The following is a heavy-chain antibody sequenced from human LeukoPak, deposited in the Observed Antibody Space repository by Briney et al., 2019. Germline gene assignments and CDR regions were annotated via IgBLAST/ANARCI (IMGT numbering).Heavy chain of an antibody. D-gene: IGHD2-21*02. CDR1: GYSFSNYW. CDR3: AIPPGYCGNDCSFDH. Sequence: GESLKISCEGSGYSFSNYWIGWVRQTPGKGLEWMGIIYPGDYETRYSPSFQGLVTISVDKSISTAYLRWSSLKASDTAMYYCAIPPGYCGNDCSFDHWGQGTLVTVSS. CDR2: IYPGDYET. J-gene: IGHJ4*02. V-gene: IGHV5-51*01.